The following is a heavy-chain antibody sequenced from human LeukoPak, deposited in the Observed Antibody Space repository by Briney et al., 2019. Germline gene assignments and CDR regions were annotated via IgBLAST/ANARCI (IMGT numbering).Heavy chain of an antibody. D-gene: IGHD1/OR15-1a*01. CDR3: TKNTHDY. CDR2: IKGDGSGK. CDR1: GFTFSGSW. Sequence: QPGGSLRLSCAASGFTFSGSWMSWVRQAPGKGLEWVATIKGDGSGKFYVDSVKGRFAISRDEAKSSLFLQMDSLRSEDTAVYYCTKNTHDYWGQGTLVTVSS. V-gene: IGHV3-7*01. J-gene: IGHJ4*02.